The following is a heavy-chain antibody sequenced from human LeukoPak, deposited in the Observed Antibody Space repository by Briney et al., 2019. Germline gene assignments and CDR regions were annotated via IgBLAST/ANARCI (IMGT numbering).Heavy chain of an antibody. CDR1: GGSVTTYH. Sequence: PSETLSLTCTVSGGSVTTYHWSWIRQPPGKGLEWVGYIYYSVSMNYNLSHNSRVTMSLDTSRNVFSLKLRSVTAADTAVYYCARYPGASGDTYYFDYWGQGTRVTVSS. CDR3: ARYPGASGDTYYFDY. J-gene: IGHJ4*02. CDR2: IYYSVSM. V-gene: IGHV4-59*02. D-gene: IGHD4-17*01.